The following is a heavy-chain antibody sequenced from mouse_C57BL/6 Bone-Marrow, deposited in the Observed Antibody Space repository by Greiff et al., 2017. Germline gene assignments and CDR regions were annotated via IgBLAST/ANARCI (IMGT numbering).Heavy chain of an antibody. V-gene: IGHV1-59*01. CDR3: ARTRITTVVGD. CDR2: IDPSDSYT. CDR1: GYTFTSYW. J-gene: IGHJ2*01. Sequence: VQLQQPGAELVRPGTSVKLSCKASGYTFTSYWMHWVKQRPGQGLEWIGVIDPSDSYTNYNQKFKGKATLPVDTSSSTAYMQLSSLPSEDSAVYNCARTRITTVVGDWGAGTTLSVSS. D-gene: IGHD1-1*01.